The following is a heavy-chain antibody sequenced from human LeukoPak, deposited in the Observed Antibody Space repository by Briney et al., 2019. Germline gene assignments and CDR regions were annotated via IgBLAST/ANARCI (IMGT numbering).Heavy chain of an antibody. Sequence: AASVKVSCKASGYTFTSYGISWVRQAPGQGLEWMGWISAYNGNTNYAQKLQGRVTMTTDTSTSTAYMELRSLRSDDTAVYYCARDRVYDILTGYDNWFDPWGQGTLVTVSS. D-gene: IGHD3-9*01. CDR1: GYTFTSYG. CDR2: ISAYNGNT. V-gene: IGHV1-18*01. J-gene: IGHJ5*02. CDR3: ARDRVYDILTGYDNWFDP.